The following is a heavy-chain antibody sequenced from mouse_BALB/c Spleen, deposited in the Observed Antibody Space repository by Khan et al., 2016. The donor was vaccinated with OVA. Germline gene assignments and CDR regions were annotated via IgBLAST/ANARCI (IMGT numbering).Heavy chain of an antibody. D-gene: IGHD1-2*01. J-gene: IGHJ2*01. CDR2: ISYSGST. CDR3: ARTARIKY. V-gene: IGHV3-2*02. CDR1: GYSITSGYG. Sequence: EVQLQESGPGLVKPSQSLSLTCTVTGYSITSGYGWNWIRQFPGNKLEWMGYISYSGSTNYNPTLKSRIPFTRDTSKNQIFLQLKSVNTEDTATYDCARTARIKYWGQGTTLTVSS.